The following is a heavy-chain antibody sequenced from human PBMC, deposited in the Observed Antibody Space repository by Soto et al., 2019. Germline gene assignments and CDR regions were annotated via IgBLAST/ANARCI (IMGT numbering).Heavy chain of an antibody. V-gene: IGHV3-23*01. CDR1: GFTFSDYA. Sequence: GGSLRLSCAASGFTFSDYATSWVRQAPGKGLEWVSAISGRSTSAYYADSVKGRFTISRDNSQNTLYLQMSNLRSEDTAVYYCAKETMAVAGTAAEYFEHWGQGTLVTVSS. J-gene: IGHJ1*01. CDR2: ISGRSTSA. D-gene: IGHD6-19*01. CDR3: AKETMAVAGTAAEYFEH.